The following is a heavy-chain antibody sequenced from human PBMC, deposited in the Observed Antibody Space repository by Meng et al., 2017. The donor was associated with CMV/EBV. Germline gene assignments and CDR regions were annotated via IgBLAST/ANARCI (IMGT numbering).Heavy chain of an antibody. V-gene: IGHV1-46*01. CDR2: INPSGGST. J-gene: IGHJ4*02. CDR1: GLAFSDYY. D-gene: IGHD3-16*01. CDR3: ARDSGGGVLWY. Sequence: ASVKVSCKASGLAFSDYYMHWVRQAPGQGLEWMGIINPSGGSTRYAQKFQGRVTMTRDTSTSTAYMELSGLRSEDPAVYYCARDSGGGVLWYWGQGTLVTVSS.